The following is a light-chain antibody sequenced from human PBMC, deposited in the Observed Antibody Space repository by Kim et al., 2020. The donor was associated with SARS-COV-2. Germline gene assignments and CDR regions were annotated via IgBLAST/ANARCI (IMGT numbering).Light chain of an antibody. Sequence: PGPSITISCTGTSSDVGGYNDVSWYQQHPGRAPKLMIYDVSKRPSGVPNRFSGSRSGNTASLTISGLQAEDEADYYCSAFTSSSTVFGTGTKVTVL. V-gene: IGLV2-14*04. J-gene: IGLJ1*01. CDR1: SSDVGGYND. CDR2: DVS. CDR3: SAFTSSSTV.